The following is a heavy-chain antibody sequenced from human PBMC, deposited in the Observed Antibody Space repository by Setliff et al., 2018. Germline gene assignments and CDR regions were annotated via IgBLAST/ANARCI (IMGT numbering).Heavy chain of an antibody. Sequence: LRLSCAASGFSFSDYAMSWVRQAPRKGLEWVSGGSTGKTDYADSVKGRFTMSRDNSTNTLYLQMNSLRGEDTAVYYCAEDLSSNTDASYFFDLWGQGTQVTVSS. D-gene: IGHD3-16*02. J-gene: IGHJ4*02. CDR3: AEDLSSNTDASYFFDL. CDR2: GSTGKT. CDR1: GFSFSDYA. V-gene: IGHV3-23*01.